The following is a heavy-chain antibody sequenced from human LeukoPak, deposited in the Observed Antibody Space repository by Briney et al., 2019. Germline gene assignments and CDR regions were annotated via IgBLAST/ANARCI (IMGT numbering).Heavy chain of an antibody. CDR1: GYTFTGYY. D-gene: IGHD2-21*01. CDR2: LTTNTGNP. V-gene: IGHV7-4-1*02. J-gene: IGHJ5*02. Sequence: ASVKVSCKASGYTFTGYYMHWVRQAPGQGLEWMGSLTTNTGNPTYAQGFPGRFVFSLDTSVSTAYLQISSLKTEGTAVYYCARNLPGGGFDPWGQGTLVTVSS. CDR3: ARNLPGGGFDP.